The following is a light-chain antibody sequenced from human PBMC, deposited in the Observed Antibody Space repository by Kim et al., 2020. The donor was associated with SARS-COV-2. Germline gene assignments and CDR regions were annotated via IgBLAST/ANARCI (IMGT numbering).Light chain of an antibody. CDR2: EVS. Sequence: QSALTQPASVSGSPGQSITISCTGTSSDVGSYNLVSWYQQHPGKAPKLMIYEVSKRPSGVSNRFSGSKSGNTACLTISGLQAEDEADYYCSSYAGSSTYVFGTGTKVTVL. CDR3: SSYAGSSTYV. V-gene: IGLV2-23*02. J-gene: IGLJ1*01. CDR1: SSDVGSYNL.